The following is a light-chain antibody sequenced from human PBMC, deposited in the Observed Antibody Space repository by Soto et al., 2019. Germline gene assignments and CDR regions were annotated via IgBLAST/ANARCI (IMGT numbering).Light chain of an antibody. J-gene: IGKJ4*01. V-gene: IGKV3-20*01. CDR3: HQYGISP. CDR2: DAS. CDR1: QSVSNY. Sequence: EIVLTQSPATLSLSPGERATLSCRASQSVSNYLAWYQQRPGQAPRLLIYDASNRATGIPGRFSGSGSGTEFSLTISRLEPEDFAVYYCHQYGISPFGGGTKVDI.